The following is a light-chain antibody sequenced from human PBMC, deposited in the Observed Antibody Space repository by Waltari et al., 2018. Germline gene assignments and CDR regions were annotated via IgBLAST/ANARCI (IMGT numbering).Light chain of an antibody. J-gene: IGKJ2*01. CDR2: DAS. Sequence: ETVLTQSPATLSLSLGVRPTLSCRASQSVSSNLAWYQQKPGQAPRLLIYDASNRATGIPARFSGSGSGTDFTLTISSLEPEDFALYYCQQRTNWMYTFGQGTKLEIK. CDR1: QSVSSN. V-gene: IGKV3-11*01. CDR3: QQRTNWMYT.